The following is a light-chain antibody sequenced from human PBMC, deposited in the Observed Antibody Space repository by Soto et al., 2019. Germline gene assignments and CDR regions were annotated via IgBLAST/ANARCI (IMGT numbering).Light chain of an antibody. V-gene: IGKV1-27*01. CDR2: AAS. Sequence: DIQMTQSPSSLSASVGDRVTITCRASQGISNYLAWDQQKPGKVPKLLIYAASTLQSGVPSRFSGSGSGTEFTLTISSLQPEDVATYYYQKYNSAHRTFGQGTKVEIK. CDR1: QGISNY. J-gene: IGKJ1*01. CDR3: QKYNSAHRT.